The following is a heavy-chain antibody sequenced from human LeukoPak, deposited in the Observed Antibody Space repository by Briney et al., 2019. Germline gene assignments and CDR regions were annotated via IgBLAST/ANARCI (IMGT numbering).Heavy chain of an antibody. Sequence: GGSLRLSCAASGFTFSSYWMSWVRQAPGKGLEWVANIKQDGSEKYYVDSVKGRFTISRDNAKNSLYLQMNSLRAEDTAVFYCARDQYDTWSRRGNFDSWGQGTLVIVSS. CDR3: ARDQYDTWSRRGNFDS. V-gene: IGHV3-7*03. J-gene: IGHJ4*02. D-gene: IGHD3-3*01. CDR2: IKQDGSEK. CDR1: GFTFSSYW.